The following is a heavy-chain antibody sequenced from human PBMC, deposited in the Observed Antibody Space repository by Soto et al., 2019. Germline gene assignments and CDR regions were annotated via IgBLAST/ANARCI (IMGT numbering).Heavy chain of an antibody. CDR3: ARAPLPGVSSGYYFYYFDY. J-gene: IGHJ4*02. Sequence: GGSLRLSCAASGFTFSSYSMNWVRQAPGKGLEWVSSISSSSSYIYYADSVKGRFTISRDNAKNSLYLQMNSLRAEDTAVYYCARAPLPGVSSGYYFYYFDYWGQGTLVTVSS. CDR1: GFTFSSYS. V-gene: IGHV3-21*01. D-gene: IGHD3-22*01. CDR2: ISSSSSYI.